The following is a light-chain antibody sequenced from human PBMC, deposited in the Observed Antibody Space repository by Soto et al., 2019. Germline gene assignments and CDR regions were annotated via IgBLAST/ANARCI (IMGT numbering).Light chain of an antibody. CDR2: AAS. CDR1: QGIGNA. CDR3: LQDYNYPYT. J-gene: IGKJ2*01. Sequence: AIPMTQSPSSLSASVGDRVTITCRASQGIGNALDWYQQRPGKAPKLLIYAASNLHSGVPSRFSGSGSGTHFTLTISSLQPEDFAAYYCLQDYNYPYTFGQGTKLEI. V-gene: IGKV1-6*01.